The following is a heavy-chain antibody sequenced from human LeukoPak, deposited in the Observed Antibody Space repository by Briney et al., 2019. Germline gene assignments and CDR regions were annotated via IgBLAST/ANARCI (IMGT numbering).Heavy chain of an antibody. V-gene: IGHV4-34*01. CDR3: ARDRRGSESYCRRQDCYYFDY. J-gene: IGHJ4*02. CDR2: INHRGST. D-gene: IGHD3-10*01. Sequence: PGGSLRLSCAASGFTVSSYSMNWVRQAPGKGLEWIGEINHRGSTNYNPSLKSRVTISVDTSKNQFSLKLSSVTAADTAVYYCARDRRGSESYCRRQDCYYFDYWGQGTLVTVSS. CDR1: GFTVSSYS.